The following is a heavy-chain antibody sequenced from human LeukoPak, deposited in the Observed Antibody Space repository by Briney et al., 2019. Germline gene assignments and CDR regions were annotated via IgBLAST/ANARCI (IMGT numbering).Heavy chain of an antibody. J-gene: IGHJ4*02. V-gene: IGHV3-48*01. CDR1: ALTFSTYT. D-gene: IGHD3-22*01. CDR3: VKDQYYDSSGYYFDY. CDR2: ISTAGNLI. Sequence: PGGSLRLSCTASALTFSTYTMNWVRQTPGKGLEWVSYISTAGNLINYADSVKGRFTISRDNSKNTLYLQMNSLRAEDTAVYYCVKDQYYDSSGYYFDYWGQGTLVTVSS.